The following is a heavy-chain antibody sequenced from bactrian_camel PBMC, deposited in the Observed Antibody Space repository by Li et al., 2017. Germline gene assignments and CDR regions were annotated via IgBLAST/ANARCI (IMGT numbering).Heavy chain of an antibody. Sequence: DVQLVESGGGLAQPGGSLRLSCSASGDTHNTYTMAWFRQEAGKEREWVGHFDSDGASSIADPVKGRFTISQDNAKNTLYLQMNSLKPEDTAMYYCAAGGGQWCILLHGGKEYGLLGPGDPGHRL. V-gene: IGHV3S42*01. J-gene: IGHJ4*01. CDR1: GDTHNTYT. D-gene: IGHD2*01. CDR2: FDSDGAS. CDR3: AAGGGQWCILLHGGKEYGL.